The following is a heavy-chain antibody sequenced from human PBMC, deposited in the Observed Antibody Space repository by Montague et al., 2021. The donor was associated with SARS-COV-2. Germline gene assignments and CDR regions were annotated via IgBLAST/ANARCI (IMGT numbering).Heavy chain of an antibody. CDR1: GLSVGNSN. V-gene: IGHV3-21*01. CDR2: MSNSNSYI. Sequence: SLRLSCAASGLSVGNSNMHWVRQAPGKGLEWVSSMSNSNSYIYYADSVKGRFTISRDNAKNSLYLQMNSLRAEDTAVYYCARAAWGYYDSSGYLDYWGQGTLVTVSS. D-gene: IGHD3-22*01. CDR3: ARAAWGYYDSSGYLDY. J-gene: IGHJ4*02.